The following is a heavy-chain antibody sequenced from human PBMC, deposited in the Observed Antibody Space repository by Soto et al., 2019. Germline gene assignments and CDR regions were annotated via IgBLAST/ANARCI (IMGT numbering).Heavy chain of an antibody. D-gene: IGHD6-13*01. V-gene: IGHV1-2*02. CDR3: ARVRAAGTVWFDP. J-gene: IGHJ5*02. Sequence: QVQLVQSGAEVKKPGASVKVSCKASGYTFTGYYMXXXXXXXXXXXEWMGWINPNSGGTNYAQKFQGRVTMTRDTSISTAYMELSRLRSDDTAVYYCARVRAAGTVWFDPWGQGTLVTVSS. CDR2: INPNSGGT. CDR1: GYTFTGYY.